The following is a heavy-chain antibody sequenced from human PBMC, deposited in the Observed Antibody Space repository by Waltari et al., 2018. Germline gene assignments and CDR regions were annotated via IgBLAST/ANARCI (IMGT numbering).Heavy chain of an antibody. V-gene: IGHV7-4-1*02. CDR2: INTDTGNP. J-gene: IGHJ4*02. D-gene: IGHD5-18*01. CDR1: GSTFTTYG. Sequence: QVQLLQSGAEVMQLGASVKVSCKASGSTFTTYGIHWVRQAHGQRLEWMGWINTDTGNPKYAEGIKERVAVSMDSSISTAYLQINSLKAEDKAVDYCARSYTRYFDYWGQGVLVTVSS. CDR3: ARSYTRYFDY.